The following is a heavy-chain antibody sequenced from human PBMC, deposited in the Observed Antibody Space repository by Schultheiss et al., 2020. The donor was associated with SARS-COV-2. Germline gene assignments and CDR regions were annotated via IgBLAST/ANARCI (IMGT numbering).Heavy chain of an antibody. D-gene: IGHD2-15*01. Sequence: GSLRLSCAASGFTFGTYNMHWVHQAPGKGLEFVASIRSSGRDIYYADSMQGRFTVSRDNANNSLYLQMHSLRAEDTAVYYCVRDRSWWTPYNCFDLWGRGTLVTVSS. CDR2: IRSSGRDI. CDR3: VRDRSWWTPYNCFDL. J-gene: IGHJ5*02. V-gene: IGHV3-21*01. CDR1: GFTFGTYN.